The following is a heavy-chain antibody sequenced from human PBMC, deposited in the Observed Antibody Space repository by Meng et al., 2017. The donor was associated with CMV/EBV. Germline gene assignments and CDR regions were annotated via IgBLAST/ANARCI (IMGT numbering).Heavy chain of an antibody. CDR3: ARDAAGIAAAGSDFSAY. J-gene: IGHJ4*02. V-gene: IGHV3-48*04. CDR1: GFTFSSHS. Sequence: GESLKISCAASGFTFSSHSMNWVRQAPGKGLEWVSYISSSSSTIYYADSVKGRFTISRDNAKNSLYLQMNSLRAEDTAVYYCARDAAGIAAAGSDFSAYWGQGTLVTVSS. CDR2: ISSSSSTI. D-gene: IGHD6-13*01.